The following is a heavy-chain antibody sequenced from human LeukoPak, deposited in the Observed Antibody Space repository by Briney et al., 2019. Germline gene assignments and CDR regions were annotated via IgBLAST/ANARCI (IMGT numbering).Heavy chain of an antibody. V-gene: IGHV3-23*01. J-gene: IGHJ3*02. D-gene: IGHD4-23*01. CDR3: AKVLSRTTVVTPAFDI. CDR1: GFTFSSYA. CDR2: ISGSGGST. Sequence: GGSLRLSCAASGFTFSSYAMSWVRQAPGKGLEWVSAISGSGGSTYYADSVKGRFTISRDNSKNTLYLQMNSLRAEDTAVYYCAKVLSRTTVVTPAFDIWGQGTMVTVSS.